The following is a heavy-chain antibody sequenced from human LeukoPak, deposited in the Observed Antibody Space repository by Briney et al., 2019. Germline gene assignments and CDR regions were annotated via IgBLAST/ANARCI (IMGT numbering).Heavy chain of an antibody. CDR2: ISSSSSYI. D-gene: IGHD3-10*01. CDR1: GFTFSSYS. CDR3: ARGGGSGRDYDY. V-gene: IGHV3-21*01. J-gene: IGHJ4*02. Sequence: GGSLRLSCAASGFTFSSYSMNWVRQAPGKGLEWVSSISSSSSYIYYADSVKGRFSISRDNAKNSLYLRMNSLRAEDTAVYYCARGGGSGRDYDYWGQGTLVTVSS.